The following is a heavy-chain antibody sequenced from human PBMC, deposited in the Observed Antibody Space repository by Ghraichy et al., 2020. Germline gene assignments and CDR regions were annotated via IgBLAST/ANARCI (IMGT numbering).Heavy chain of an antibody. CDR2: INHNGDT. J-gene: IGHJ4*02. D-gene: IGHD1-26*01. V-gene: IGHV4-34*01. CDR3: ATLGGGLSTATAWATVYYFDY. CDR1: GGSFSGFY. Sequence: SETLPLTCAVYGGSFSGFYWSWIRQSPGKGLEWIGQINHNGDTDYNPSLGGRVTISLDRSQNQFSVKMTSVTAADTAMYYCATLGGGLSTATAWATVYYFDYWGQGTLVTVSS.